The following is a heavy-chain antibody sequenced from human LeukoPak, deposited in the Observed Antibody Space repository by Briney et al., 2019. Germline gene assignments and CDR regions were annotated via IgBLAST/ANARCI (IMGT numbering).Heavy chain of an antibody. V-gene: IGHV3-7*01. CDR1: GFTFSRSG. CDR3: AAWTDRGYSY. CDR2: INPDGDGM. J-gene: IGHJ4*02. Sequence: GGSLRLSCTASGFTFSRSGMNWIRQAPGKRLEWVANINPDGDGMRFVDSVKGRFTMSRDNAQSSLHLQMNSLRVEDTAFYYCAAWTDRGYSYWGQGVLVTVSS. D-gene: IGHD5-12*01.